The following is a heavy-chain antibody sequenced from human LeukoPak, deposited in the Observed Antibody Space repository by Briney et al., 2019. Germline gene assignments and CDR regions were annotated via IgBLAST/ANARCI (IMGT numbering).Heavy chain of an antibody. J-gene: IGHJ4*02. V-gene: IGHV1-2*02. CDR3: ARARGYSYGYRALGDY. D-gene: IGHD5-18*01. Sequence: ASVKVSCKASGYTFTGYYMHRVRQAPGQGLEWMGWINPNSGGTNYAQKFQGRVTMTRDTSISTAYMELSRLRSDDTAVYYCARARGYSYGYRALGDYWGQGTLVTVSS. CDR1: GYTFTGYY. CDR2: INPNSGGT.